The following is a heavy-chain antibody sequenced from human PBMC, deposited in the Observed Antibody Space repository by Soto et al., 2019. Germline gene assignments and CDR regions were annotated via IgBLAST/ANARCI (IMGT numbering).Heavy chain of an antibody. Sequence: EVQLLESGGGLVQPGGSLRLSCAASGFSFSTYSMAWVRQTPGKGLAWVSGLSGGGSNTFYADSVQGRFTISVDNSKNTVYLQMNSLRVEDTAVYYCARWDGYGDVWGQGTPVTVSS. CDR3: ARWDGYGDV. V-gene: IGHV3-23*01. D-gene: IGHD4-17*01. CDR2: LSGGGSNT. J-gene: IGHJ4*02. CDR1: GFSFSTYS.